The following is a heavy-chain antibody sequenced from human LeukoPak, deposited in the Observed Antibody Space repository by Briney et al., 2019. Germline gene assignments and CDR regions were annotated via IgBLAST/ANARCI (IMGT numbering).Heavy chain of an antibody. CDR1: GGSISSSSYY. D-gene: IGHD6-19*01. J-gene: IGHJ4*02. CDR2: IYYSGST. CDR3: ARGGGWSPYYFDY. Sequence: SETLSLTCTVSGGSISSSSYYWGWIRQPPGKGLEWIGSIYYSGSTYYNPSLKSRVTISVDTSKNQFSLKLSSVTAADTAVYYCARGGGWSPYYFDYWGQGTLVTVSS. V-gene: IGHV4-39*01.